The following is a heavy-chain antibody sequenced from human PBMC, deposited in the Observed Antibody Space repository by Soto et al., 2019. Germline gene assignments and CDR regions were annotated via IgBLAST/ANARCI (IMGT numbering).Heavy chain of an antibody. J-gene: IGHJ4*02. CDR3: ARESMSYDYSNLRY. CDR1: GYTFTSYG. CDR2: IDVNT. Sequence: QVQLVQSEAEVKQPGASVKVSCKGSGYTFTSYGISWVRQAPGQGLEWMGWIDVNTNYAQKFQGRVTMTTDTSTSTAYQELRSLRSDDTAVYYCARESMSYDYSNLRYWGQGTQVTVSS. V-gene: IGHV1-18*04. D-gene: IGHD4-4*01.